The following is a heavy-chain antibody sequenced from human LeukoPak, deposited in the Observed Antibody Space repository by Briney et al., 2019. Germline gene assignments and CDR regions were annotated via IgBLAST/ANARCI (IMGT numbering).Heavy chain of an antibody. J-gene: IGHJ4*02. D-gene: IGHD4-17*01. Sequence: SETLSLTCTVSGGSISSYYWSWIRQPPGKGLEWIGYIYYSGSTNYNPSLKSRVTISVDTSKNQFSLKLSSVTAADTAVYYCARLSSHDYGDCYFDYWGQGTLDTVSS. CDR3: ARLSSHDYGDCYFDY. CDR2: IYYSGST. V-gene: IGHV4-59*08. CDR1: GGSISSYY.